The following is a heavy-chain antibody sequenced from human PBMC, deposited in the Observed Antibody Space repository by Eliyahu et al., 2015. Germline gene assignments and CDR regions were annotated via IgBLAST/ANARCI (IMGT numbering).Heavy chain of an antibody. CDR2: IYTSGST. Sequence: ESGPGLVKPSETLSLTCTVSGGSISSYYWSWIRQPPGKGLEWIGYIYTSGSTNYNPSLKSRVTISVDTSKNQFSLKLSSVTAADTALYYSAGSNYYDSSGYYPYYFDYWGQGTLVTVSS. CDR1: GGSISSYY. CDR3: AGSNYYDSSGYYPYYFDY. D-gene: IGHD3-22*01. J-gene: IGHJ4*02. V-gene: IGHV4-4*09.